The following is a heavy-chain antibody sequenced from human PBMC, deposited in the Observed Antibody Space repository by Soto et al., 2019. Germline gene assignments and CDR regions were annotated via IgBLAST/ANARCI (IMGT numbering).Heavy chain of an antibody. Sequence: EVPLVESGGGLVQPGGSLRLSCAASGFTVSSNYMSWVRQAPGKGLEWVSVIYSGGSTYYADSVKGRFTISRHNSKNTLYLQMNSLRAEDTAVYYCAREGYCSGGSCPRYWGQGTLVTVSS. J-gene: IGHJ4*02. CDR2: IYSGGST. CDR1: GFTVSSNY. V-gene: IGHV3-53*04. CDR3: AREGYCSGGSCPRY. D-gene: IGHD2-15*01.